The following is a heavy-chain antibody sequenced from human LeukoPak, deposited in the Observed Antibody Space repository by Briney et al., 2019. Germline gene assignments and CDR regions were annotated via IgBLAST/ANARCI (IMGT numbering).Heavy chain of an antibody. V-gene: IGHV1-18*04. CDR3: ARDLGVYGDPNYYFDY. J-gene: IGHJ4*02. Sequence: ASVKVSCKASGYTFTSYGISWVRQAPGQGLEWMGWISAYNGNTNYAQKLQGRVTMTTDTSTSTAYMELRSPRSDDTAVYYCARDLGVYGDPNYYFDYWGQGTLVTVSS. D-gene: IGHD4-17*01. CDR1: GYTFTSYG. CDR2: ISAYNGNT.